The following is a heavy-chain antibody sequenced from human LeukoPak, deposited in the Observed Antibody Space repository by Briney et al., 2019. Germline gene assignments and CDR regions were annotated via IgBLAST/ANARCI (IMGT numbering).Heavy chain of an antibody. V-gene: IGHV3-11*03. D-gene: IGHD2-15*01. J-gene: IGHJ3*02. CDR3: ARSLGYCSGGHCYYAFDI. CDR1: GFTFSDYY. CDR2: ISSSSAYI. Sequence: GGSLRLSCAASGFTFSDYYMSWIRQAPGKGLEWLSYISSSSAYIHYADSVKGRFTISRDNTKNSLYLQMNSLRADDTAVYYCARSLGYCSGGHCYYAFDIWGQGTMVTVSS.